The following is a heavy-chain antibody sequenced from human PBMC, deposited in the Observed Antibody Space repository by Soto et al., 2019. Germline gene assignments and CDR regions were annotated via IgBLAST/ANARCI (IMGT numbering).Heavy chain of an antibody. CDR3: ARGAYGSGNGHLDY. V-gene: IGHV6-1*01. CDR2: TYYRSKWYN. Sequence: SQTLSLTCAIFGDSVSSKSVAWNWIRQSPSRGLEWLGRTYYRSKWYNDYTVSVKSRITINPDTSKNQFSLQLNSVTPEDTAVYYCARGAYGSGNGHLDYWGQGTLVTVSS. J-gene: IGHJ4*02. D-gene: IGHD3-10*01. CDR1: GDSVSSKSVA.